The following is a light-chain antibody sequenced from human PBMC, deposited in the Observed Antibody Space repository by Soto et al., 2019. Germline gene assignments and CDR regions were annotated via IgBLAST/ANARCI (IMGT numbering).Light chain of an antibody. CDR1: QNVGNH. J-gene: IGKJ1*01. CDR3: QQFNNWPPWK. CDR2: GAS. V-gene: IGKV3-15*01. Sequence: DIVLTHSPAKLYVSQWERATRSWRASQNVGNHVVWYQQKPGPAQRLLIYGASTRAAGIPDRFSGSGSGTEFTLTIRGLQSDDFAVYYCQQFNNWPPWKCGQGHKVAIK.